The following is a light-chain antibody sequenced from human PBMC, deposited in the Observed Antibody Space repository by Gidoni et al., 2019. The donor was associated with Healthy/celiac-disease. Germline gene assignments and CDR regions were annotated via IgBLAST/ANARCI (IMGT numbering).Light chain of an antibody. CDR2: AAS. CDR3: QQLSSSPLT. V-gene: IGKV1-9*01. J-gene: IGKJ3*01. CDR1: QGISSY. Sequence: DIQLTQSPSFLSASVGDRVTITCRASQGISSYLAWYQQKPGKAPKLLIYAASTLQGGVPSRFSGSGSGTEFTLTISSLQPEDFATYSCQQLSSSPLTFVPGTKVDIK.